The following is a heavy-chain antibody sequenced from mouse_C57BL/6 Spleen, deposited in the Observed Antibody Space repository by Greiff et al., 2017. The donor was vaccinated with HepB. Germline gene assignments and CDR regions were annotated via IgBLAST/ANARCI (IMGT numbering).Heavy chain of an antibody. J-gene: IGHJ4*01. V-gene: IGHV1-82*01. Sequence: VQRVESGPELVKPGASVKISCKASGYAFSSSWMNWVKQRPGKGLEWIGRIYPGDGDTNYNGKFKGKATLTADKSSSTAYMQLSSLTSEDSAVYFCAFHYYGSSYDAMDYWGQGTSVTVSS. D-gene: IGHD1-1*01. CDR1: GYAFSSSW. CDR2: IYPGDGDT. CDR3: AFHYYGSSYDAMDY.